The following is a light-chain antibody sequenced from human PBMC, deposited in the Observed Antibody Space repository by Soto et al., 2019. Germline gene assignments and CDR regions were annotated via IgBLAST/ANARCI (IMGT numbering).Light chain of an antibody. CDR3: QVWDSSSDRWV. J-gene: IGLJ3*02. Sequence: SYELTQPPSVSVAPGQTARITCGGNNIGSKSVHWYQQKPGQAPVLVVYEDSDRPSGIPERFSGSNSGNTATLTISRVEAGDEADYYCQVWDSSSDRWVFGGGTQLTVL. V-gene: IGLV3-21*02. CDR2: EDS. CDR1: NIGSKS.